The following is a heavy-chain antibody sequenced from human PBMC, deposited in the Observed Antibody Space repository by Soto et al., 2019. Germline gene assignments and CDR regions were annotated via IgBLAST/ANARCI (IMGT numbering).Heavy chain of an antibody. V-gene: IGHV1-18*01. Sequence: QVQLVQSGGEVKKPGASVKVSCKAAGYTFSNYGINWVRQAPGQGLEWMGWINTNRGNPNYAQKFQDRVTMTTDTSTGKAYREMRRLTSDDTGVYYCARKKCFGDCSYSDYWGQGTLVTVSS. D-gene: IGHD2-21*02. CDR3: ARKKCFGDCSYSDY. J-gene: IGHJ4*02. CDR2: INTNRGNP. CDR1: GYTFSNYG.